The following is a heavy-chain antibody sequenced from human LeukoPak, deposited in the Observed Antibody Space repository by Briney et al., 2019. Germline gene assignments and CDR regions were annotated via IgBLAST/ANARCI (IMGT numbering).Heavy chain of an antibody. Sequence: PGGSLRLSCAASGFPVSSNHMSWVRQAPGKGLEWVSVIYTGGSTSYADSVKGRFTISRDTSKNTLYLQMNSLRAEDTAVYYCARMDTAATTYFDYWGQGTLVTVSS. CDR1: GFPVSSNH. CDR3: ARMDTAATTYFDY. CDR2: IYTGGST. D-gene: IGHD5-12*01. J-gene: IGHJ4*02. V-gene: IGHV3-66*01.